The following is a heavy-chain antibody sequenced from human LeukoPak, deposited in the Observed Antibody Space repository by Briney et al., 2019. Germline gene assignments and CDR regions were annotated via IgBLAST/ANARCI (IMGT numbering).Heavy chain of an antibody. J-gene: IGHJ4*02. CDR3: AKEAFSSGWN. CDR1: GFTFSSHA. Sequence: GGSLRLSCAASGFTFSSHAMYWVRQAPGKGLEWVSTISAGPGDTYYADSVKGRFTISRDNSKNTLFLQMNSLRAEDTALYYCAKEAFSSGWNWGQGTLVTVSS. D-gene: IGHD6-19*01. V-gene: IGHV3-23*01. CDR2: ISAGPGDT.